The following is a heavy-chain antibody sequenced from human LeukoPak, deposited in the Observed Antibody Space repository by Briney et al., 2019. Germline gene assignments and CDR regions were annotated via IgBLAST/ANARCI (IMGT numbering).Heavy chain of an antibody. CDR3: ARQRYSYGTNDAFDI. CDR1: GGSISSSSYY. V-gene: IGHV4-39*01. CDR2: IYYSGTT. J-gene: IGHJ3*02. D-gene: IGHD5-18*01. Sequence: SETLSLTCTVSGGSISSSSYYWGWIRQPPGKGLEWIGSIYYSGTTYYNPSLKSRVTISVDTSKNQFSLKLSSVTAADTAVYYCARQRYSYGTNDAFDIWGQGTMVPVSS.